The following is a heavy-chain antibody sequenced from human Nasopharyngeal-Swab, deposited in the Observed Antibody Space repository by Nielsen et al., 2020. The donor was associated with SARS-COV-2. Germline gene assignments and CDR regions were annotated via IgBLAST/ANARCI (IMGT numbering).Heavy chain of an antibody. J-gene: IGHJ4*02. CDR1: GFTFSSYG. D-gene: IGHD6-19*01. V-gene: IGHV3-33*01. CDR2: IWYDGSNK. Sequence: GALRLSCAASGFTFSSYGMHWVRQAPGKGLEWVAVIWYDGSNKYYADSVKGRFTISRDNSKNTLYLQMNSLGAEDTAVYYCARDSGSSGWSGAYWGQGTLVTVSS. CDR3: ARDSGSSGWSGAY.